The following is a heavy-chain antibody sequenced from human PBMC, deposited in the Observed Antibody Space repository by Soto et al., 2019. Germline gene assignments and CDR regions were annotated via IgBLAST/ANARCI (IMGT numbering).Heavy chain of an antibody. CDR2: IYYSGST. D-gene: IGHD3-22*01. J-gene: IGHJ6*02. Sequence: SETLSLTCTVSGGSISSYYWSWIRQPPGKGLEWIGYIYYSGSTNYNPSLKSRVTISVDTSKNQFSLKLSSVTAADTAVYYCARGPSQEDSSGYYYDRNYYYYGMDVWGQGTTVTVSS. CDR1: GGSISSYY. V-gene: IGHV4-59*01. CDR3: ARGPSQEDSSGYYYDRNYYYYGMDV.